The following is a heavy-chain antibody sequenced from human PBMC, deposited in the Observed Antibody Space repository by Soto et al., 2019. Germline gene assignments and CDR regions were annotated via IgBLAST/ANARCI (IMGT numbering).Heavy chain of an antibody. CDR1: GYTFTSYA. Sequence: ASVKVSCKASGYTFTSYAMHWVRQAPGQRLEWMGWINAGNGNTKYSQKFQGRVTITRDTSASTAYMELSSLRSEDTAVYYCARGPPYYDFWSGYLYYWGQGTLVTVSS. CDR2: INAGNGNT. D-gene: IGHD3-3*01. CDR3: ARGPPYYDFWSGYLYY. V-gene: IGHV1-3*01. J-gene: IGHJ4*02.